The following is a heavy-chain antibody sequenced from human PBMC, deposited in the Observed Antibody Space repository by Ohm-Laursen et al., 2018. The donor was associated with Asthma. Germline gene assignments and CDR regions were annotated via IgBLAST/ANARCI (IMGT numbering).Heavy chain of an antibody. D-gene: IGHD3-22*01. Sequence: SLRLSCTASGFTFSSYAMHWVRQAPGKGLEWVAVISYDGSNKYYADSVKGRFTISRDNSKNTLYLQMNSLRAEDTAVYYCASLYYYDSSGYLHWGQGTLVTVSS. J-gene: IGHJ4*02. CDR1: GFTFSSYA. CDR2: ISYDGSNK. CDR3: ASLYYYDSSGYLH. V-gene: IGHV3-30-3*01.